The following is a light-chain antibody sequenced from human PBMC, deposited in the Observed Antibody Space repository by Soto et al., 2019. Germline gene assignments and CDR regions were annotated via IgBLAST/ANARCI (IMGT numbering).Light chain of an antibody. V-gene: IGLV2-8*01. J-gene: IGLJ3*02. Sequence: QSALTQPPSVSGSPGQSLTISCTGTSSDIGVYNFVSWYQQHPGKVPKVIIYEVSNRPSGVPDRFSGSKSGNTASLTISGLQADDEADYYCNSFASSNTFVFGGGTKVTVL. CDR2: EVS. CDR3: NSFASSNTFV. CDR1: SSDIGVYNF.